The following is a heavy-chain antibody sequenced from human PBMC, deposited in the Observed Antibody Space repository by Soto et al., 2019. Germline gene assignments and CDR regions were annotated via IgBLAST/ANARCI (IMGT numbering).Heavy chain of an antibody. V-gene: IGHV3-9*01. CDR3: AKGDSSGYYPDPYGMDV. CDR2: ISWNSGSI. D-gene: IGHD3-22*01. CDR1: GFTFDDYA. J-gene: IGHJ6*02. Sequence: LRLSCAASGFTFDDYAMHWVRQAPGNGLEWVSGISWNSGSIGYADSVKGRFTISRDNAKNSLYLQMNSLRAEDTALYYCAKGDSSGYYPDPYGMDVWGQGTTVTVSS.